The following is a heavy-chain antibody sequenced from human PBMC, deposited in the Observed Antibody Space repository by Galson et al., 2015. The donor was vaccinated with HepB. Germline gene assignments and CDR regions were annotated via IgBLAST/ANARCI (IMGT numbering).Heavy chain of an antibody. CDR1: GFTFSSYA. Sequence: SLRLSCAASGFTFSSYAMSWVRQAPGKGLEWVSAISGSGGSTYYADSVKGRFTISRDNSKNTLYLQMNSLRDEDTAVYYCARDGRGSIPFDYWGQGALVSVPS. CDR3: ARDGRGSIPFDY. D-gene: IGHD3-10*01. J-gene: IGHJ4*02. CDR2: ISGSGGST. V-gene: IGHV3-23*01.